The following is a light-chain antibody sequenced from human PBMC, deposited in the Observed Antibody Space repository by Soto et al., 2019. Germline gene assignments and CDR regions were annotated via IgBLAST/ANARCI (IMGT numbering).Light chain of an antibody. CDR1: QSVNSKY. J-gene: IGKJ5*01. Sequence: EIVMTQSPGTLSLAPGERATLSCRASQSVNSKYFTWYQQIPGQAPRLLIYDASNRATGIPARFSGSGSGTDFTLTISSLEPEDFAVYYCQQRSNWPSITFGQGTRLEIK. CDR2: DAS. CDR3: QQRSNWPSIT. V-gene: IGKV3-11*01.